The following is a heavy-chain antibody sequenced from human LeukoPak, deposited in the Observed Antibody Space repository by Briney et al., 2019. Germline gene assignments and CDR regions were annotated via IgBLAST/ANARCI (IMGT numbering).Heavy chain of an antibody. CDR1: GYTLSNYY. CDR3: ARAGQINWFDP. J-gene: IGHJ5*02. CDR2: MNPNSGNT. V-gene: IGHV1-8*01. Sequence: ASVKVSCKASGYTLSNYYMHCVRQATGQGLEWMGWMNPNSGNTGYAQKFQGRVTMTRNTSISTAYMELSSLRSEDTAVYYCARAGQINWFDPWGQGTLVTVSS.